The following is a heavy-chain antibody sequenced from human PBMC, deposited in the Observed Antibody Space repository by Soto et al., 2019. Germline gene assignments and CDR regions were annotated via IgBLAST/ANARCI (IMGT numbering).Heavy chain of an antibody. D-gene: IGHD2-2*03. CDR3: AREGNLGRWIQPLDS. V-gene: IGHV4-59*01. Sequence: SETLSLTCTVSGGSLRGYSWSWIRQPPGKGLEWIGNIHYNGNTKYSPSLKSRVTMSVDTSKNHFSLKLISVTTADTAVYFCAREGNLGRWIQPLDSWGQGTLVTVSS. CDR1: GGSLRGYS. J-gene: IGHJ4*02. CDR2: IHYNGNT.